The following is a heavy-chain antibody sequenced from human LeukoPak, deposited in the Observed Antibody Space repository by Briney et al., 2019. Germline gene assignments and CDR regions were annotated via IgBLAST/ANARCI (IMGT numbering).Heavy chain of an antibody. CDR1: GFTVSSNY. CDR2: IYSGGST. D-gene: IGHD3-16*01. J-gene: IGHJ6*02. CDR3: ARASGMIPGYYGMDV. Sequence: PGGSLRLSRAASGFTVSSNYMSWVRQAPGKGLEWVSVIYSGGSTYYAGSVKGRFTISRDNSKNTLYLQMNSLRAEDTAVYYCARASGMIPGYYGMDVWGQGTTVTVSS. V-gene: IGHV3-66*01.